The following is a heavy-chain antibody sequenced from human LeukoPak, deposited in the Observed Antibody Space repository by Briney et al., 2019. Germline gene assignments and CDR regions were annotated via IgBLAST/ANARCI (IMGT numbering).Heavy chain of an antibody. CDR3: ARGQYFDY. CDR2: IYHSGST. V-gene: IGHV4-30-2*01. Sequence: PSETLSLTCAVSGGSISSSGYSWSWIRQPPGKGLEWIGYIYHSGSTYYNPSLKSRVTISVDRSKNQFSLKLSSVTAADTAVYYCARGQYFDYWGQGTLVTVSS. CDR1: GGSISSSGYS. J-gene: IGHJ4*02.